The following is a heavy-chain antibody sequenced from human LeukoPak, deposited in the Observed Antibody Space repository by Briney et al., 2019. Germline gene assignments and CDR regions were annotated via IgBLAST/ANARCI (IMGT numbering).Heavy chain of an antibody. CDR2: FDPEDGET. D-gene: IGHD2-15*01. V-gene: IGHV1-24*01. Sequence: ASVKVSCKVSGYTLTELSMHWVRQAPGKGLEWMGGFDPEDGETIYAQKFQGRVTMTEDTSTDTAYMELSSLRSEDTAVYYCATDLVVSDASDIWGQGTMVTVSS. J-gene: IGHJ3*02. CDR3: ATDLVVSDASDI. CDR1: GYTLTELS.